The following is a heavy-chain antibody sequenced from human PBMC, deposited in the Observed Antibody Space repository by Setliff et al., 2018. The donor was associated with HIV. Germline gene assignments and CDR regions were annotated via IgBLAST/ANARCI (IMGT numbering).Heavy chain of an antibody. CDR3: ARDWNYYGSGSYPGY. D-gene: IGHD3-10*01. J-gene: IGHJ4*02. CDR1: GYTFTGYY. V-gene: IGHV1-2*06. Sequence: ASVKVSCKASGYTFTGYYMHWVRQAPGQGLEWMGRINPNSGGTNYAQKFQGRVTMIRDTSISTAYMELSRLRSDDTAVYYCARDWNYYGSGSYPGYWGQGTLVTVSS. CDR2: INPNSGGT.